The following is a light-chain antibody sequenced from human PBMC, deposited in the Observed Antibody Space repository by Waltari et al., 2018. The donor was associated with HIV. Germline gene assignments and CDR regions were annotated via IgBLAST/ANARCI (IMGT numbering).Light chain of an antibody. CDR3: GTWDSSLSAGV. J-gene: IGLJ3*02. V-gene: IGLV1-51*01. CDR1: SSNIGNNS. CDR2: DNN. Sequence: QSVLTQPPSVSAAPGQKVTISCSGSSSNIGNNSVSWYQQHPRTPPKLLIYDNNKRPAGILGRFFGSNAGTSATLGITGRLTVDEADYYCGTWDSSLSAGVFGGGTKLTVL.